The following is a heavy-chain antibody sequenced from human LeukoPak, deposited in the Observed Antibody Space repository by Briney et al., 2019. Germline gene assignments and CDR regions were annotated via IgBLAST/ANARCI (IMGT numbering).Heavy chain of an antibody. Sequence: SVKVSCKASGGTFSSYAISWVRQAPGQGLEWMGGIILIFGTANYAQKFQGRVTITTDESTSTAYMELSSLRSEDTAVYYCARDNSSSWFDFDYWXXXXXXTVSX. D-gene: IGHD6-13*01. CDR2: IILIFGTA. V-gene: IGHV1-69*05. CDR1: GGTFSSYA. J-gene: IGHJ4*01. CDR3: ARDNSSSWFDFDY.